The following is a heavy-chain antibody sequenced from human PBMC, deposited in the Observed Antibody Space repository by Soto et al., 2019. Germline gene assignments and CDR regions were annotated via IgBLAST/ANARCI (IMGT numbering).Heavy chain of an antibody. Sequence: SETLSLTCTVSGGSISDFYWSWIRQPPGKGLEWIGYIYYSGSANYNPSLKSRVTISVDTSKNQFSLNLRSMSPADTAVYYCARVGGLAARTLEYWGPGTLVTVSS. V-gene: IGHV4-59*13. D-gene: IGHD6-6*01. CDR2: IYYSGSA. J-gene: IGHJ4*02. CDR1: GGSISDFY. CDR3: ARVGGLAARTLEY.